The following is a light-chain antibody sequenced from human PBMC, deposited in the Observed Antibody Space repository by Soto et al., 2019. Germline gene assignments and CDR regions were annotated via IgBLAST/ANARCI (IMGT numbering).Light chain of an antibody. CDR2: EVN. J-gene: IGLJ1*01. CDR3: SSYAGAITFYV. CDR1: SSDVGTYTL. Sequence: QSALTQPASVSGSPGQSITISCTGTSSDVGTYTLVSWYQQHPGKAPKLVTYEVNKRPAGVSKRFSGSKSGDTASLTISGLQAEDEADYYCSSYAGAITFYVFGTGTKAPS. V-gene: IGLV2-23*02.